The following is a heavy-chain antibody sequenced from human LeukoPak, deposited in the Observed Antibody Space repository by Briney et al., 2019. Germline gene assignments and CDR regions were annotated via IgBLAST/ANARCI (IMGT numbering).Heavy chain of an antibody. D-gene: IGHD2/OR15-2a*01. Sequence: GGSLRLSCAASGFTFSSYATSWVRQAPGKGLEWVSAISGSGGSTYYADSVKGRFTISRDNSKNTLYLQMNSLRAEDTAVYYCAKNGHRVSMAGPLWGQGTLVTVSS. CDR3: AKNGHRVSMAGPL. CDR1: GFTFSSYA. V-gene: IGHV3-23*01. J-gene: IGHJ4*02. CDR2: ISGSGGST.